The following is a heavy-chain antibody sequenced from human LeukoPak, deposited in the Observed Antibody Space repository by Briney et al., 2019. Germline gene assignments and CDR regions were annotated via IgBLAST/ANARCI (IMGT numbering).Heavy chain of an antibody. J-gene: IGHJ5*02. V-gene: IGHV1-69*13. D-gene: IGHD2-15*01. Sequence: SVKVSCKASEGTFTSYAISWVRQAPGQGLEWMGRIIPIFVTANYAQKFQGRVTITPDESTSTAYMELSSLRSEDTAVYYCAREMFSRRKPGYCSGGSCSNWFDPWGQGTLVTVSS. CDR2: IIPIFVTA. CDR3: AREMFSRRKPGYCSGGSCSNWFDP. CDR1: EGTFTSYA.